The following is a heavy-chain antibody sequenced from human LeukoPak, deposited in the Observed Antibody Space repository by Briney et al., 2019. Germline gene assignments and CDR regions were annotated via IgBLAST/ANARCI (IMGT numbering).Heavy chain of an antibody. CDR2: YSTSGSP. CDR1: SGSITDFY. D-gene: IGHD2-21*02. CDR3: ARATGGDSYYYYMDV. V-gene: IGHV4-4*07. Sequence: KPPETLSLTCSISSGSITDFYWTWIRQPAGKGLEWIGRYSTSGSPSYNPSLNNRVTLSVDRSQNHFSLKLTSVTAADTAVYYCARATGGDSYYYYMDVWGKGTTVTVS. J-gene: IGHJ6*03.